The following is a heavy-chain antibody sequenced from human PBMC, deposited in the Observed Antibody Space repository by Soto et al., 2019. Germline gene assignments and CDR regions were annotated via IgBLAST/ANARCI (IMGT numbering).Heavy chain of an antibody. D-gene: IGHD2-2*01. CDR3: AKESVVVPVAMDY. CDR1: GFTFTSYA. J-gene: IGHJ4*02. Sequence: EVQLLESGGGLVQRGGSLRLSCAASGFTFTSYAMSWVRQAPGKGLEWVSGISGSGARPYYEDSVKGRFTDSRDNSKNTLYLQMNSLRAEDTAVYYCAKESVVVPVAMDYWGQGTLVTVSS. CDR2: ISGSGARP. V-gene: IGHV3-23*01.